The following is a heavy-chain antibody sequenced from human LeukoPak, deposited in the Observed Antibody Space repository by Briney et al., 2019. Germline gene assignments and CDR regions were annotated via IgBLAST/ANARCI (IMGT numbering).Heavy chain of an antibody. CDR1: GFTFSSYA. CDR3: AKDRGGSYTLSLDY. Sequence: GGALRLSCAASGFTFSSYAMSWVRQAPGKGLEWVSAIRDSGSSTHYADSVKGRSTTSRDNSKNTLYLQMNSLRAEDTAVYYCAKDRGGSYTLSLDYWGQGTLVTVSS. D-gene: IGHD1-26*01. V-gene: IGHV3-23*01. CDR2: IRDSGSST. J-gene: IGHJ4*02.